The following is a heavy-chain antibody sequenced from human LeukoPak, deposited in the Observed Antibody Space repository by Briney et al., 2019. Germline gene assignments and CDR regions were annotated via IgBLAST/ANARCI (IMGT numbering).Heavy chain of an antibody. Sequence: SETLSLTCTVSVASFSRYYWSWIRQSPGKGLEWIGYIYYSGSTRYNPSLKSRVSISVDTAKDQISLKLSSVTAADTAVYYCARGRGGSGTYPGIDFWGQGTLVTVSS. CDR3: ARGRGGSGTYPGIDF. CDR2: IYYSGST. CDR1: VASFSRYY. D-gene: IGHD2-15*01. V-gene: IGHV4-59*01. J-gene: IGHJ4*02.